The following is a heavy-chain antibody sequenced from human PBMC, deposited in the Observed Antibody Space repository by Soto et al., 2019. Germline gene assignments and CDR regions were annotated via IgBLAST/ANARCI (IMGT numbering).Heavy chain of an antibody. J-gene: IGHJ5*01. V-gene: IGHV4-39*01. CDR2: IYYSGSA. Sequence: SETLSLTCTVSGGSISSSDYYWGWIRQPPGKGLEWIGNIYYSGSASYNPSLKSRVTINPYTSNIQFSRHLSSVTPYDTAVYYCVRLIGNSWLDSWGQGTPVTVSS. CDR3: VRLIGNSWLDS. CDR1: GGSISSSDYY.